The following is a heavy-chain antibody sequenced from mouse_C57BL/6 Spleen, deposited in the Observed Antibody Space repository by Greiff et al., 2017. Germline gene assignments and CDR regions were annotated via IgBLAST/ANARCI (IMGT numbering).Heavy chain of an antibody. CDR2: IRNKADGYTT. J-gene: IGHJ4*01. V-gene: IGHV7-3*01. Sequence: DVKLVESGGGLVQPGGSLSLSCAASGFTFTDYYMSWVRQPPGRALEWLGFIRNKADGYTTEYSASVKGRFTISRDNSQSILYLQMNALRAEDSATYYWARYRRAMDDWGQGTSGTVAA. CDR1: GFTFTDYY. CDR3: ARYRRAMDD.